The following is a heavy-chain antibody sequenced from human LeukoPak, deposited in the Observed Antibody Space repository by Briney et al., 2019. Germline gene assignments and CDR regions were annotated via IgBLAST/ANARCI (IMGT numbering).Heavy chain of an antibody. CDR3: ARVPRGSTVGTLPYFYYYTDV. CDR2: IYNSWTT. V-gene: IGHV4-4*07. D-gene: IGHD1-26*01. J-gene: IGHJ6*03. Sequence: SETLSLTCTVSGGSISSYYWSWIRQPAGKGLEWIGRIYNSWTTNYNPSLKSRVTISVDTSKNQFSLKLSSVTAADTAVYYCARVPRGSTVGTLPYFYYYTDVWGKGTTVIVSS. CDR1: GGSISSYY.